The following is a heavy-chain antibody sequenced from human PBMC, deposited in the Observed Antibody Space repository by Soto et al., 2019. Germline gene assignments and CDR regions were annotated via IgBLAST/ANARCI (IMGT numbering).Heavy chain of an antibody. CDR1: GFTASSTY. CDR2: IYTSGTT. V-gene: IGHV3-53*01. J-gene: IGHJ4*02. CDR3: ASGGPYYYDATGYYTIANYFGY. D-gene: IGHD3-22*01. Sequence: GGSLRLSCAASGFTASSTYMTWVRQAPGKGLEWVSVIYTSGTTYYADSVEGRFSISRDLSKNTLYLQMNSLRAEDTAVYYCASGGPYYYDATGYYTIANYFGYWGQGTLVTVSS.